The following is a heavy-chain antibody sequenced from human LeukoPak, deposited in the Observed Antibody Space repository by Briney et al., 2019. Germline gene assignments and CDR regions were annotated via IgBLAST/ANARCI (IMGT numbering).Heavy chain of an antibody. J-gene: IGHJ4*02. D-gene: IGHD5-18*01. CDR1: GFTFSSYA. Sequence: GGSLRLSCAASGFTFSSYAMHWVRQAPGKGLEWVAVISYDGSNKYYADSVKGRFTISRDNSKNTLYLQMNSLRAEDTAVYYCAREPQYSYGFDYWGQGTLVTVSS. CDR2: ISYDGSNK. CDR3: AREPQYSYGFDY. V-gene: IGHV3-30-3*01.